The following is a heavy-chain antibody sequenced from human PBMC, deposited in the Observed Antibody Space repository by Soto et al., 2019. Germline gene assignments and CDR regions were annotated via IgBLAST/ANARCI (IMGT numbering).Heavy chain of an antibody. CDR2: IYPGDSDS. J-gene: IGHJ4*02. CDR3: AKHEGYCSTTTCSNFDY. D-gene: IGHD2-2*01. V-gene: IGHV5-51*01. Sequence: GESLKISCKGSGYSFTSYWISWVRQMPGKGLEWMGIIYPGDSDSSYSPSFQGQVTISADKSINTAYLHWSSLKASDTAIYYCAKHEGYCSTTTCSNFDYWGQGTLVTVSS. CDR1: GYSFTSYW.